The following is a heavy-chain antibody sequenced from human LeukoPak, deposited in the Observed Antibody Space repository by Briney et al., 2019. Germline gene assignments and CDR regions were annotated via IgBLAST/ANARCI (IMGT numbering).Heavy chain of an antibody. D-gene: IGHD6-13*01. CDR1: GGSISNYY. Sequence: SETLCLTCTVSGGSISNYYWNWIRQPPGKGLEWIGYIYYTGSTNYNPSLKSRVTMSVDTSKNQFSLNLKSVTPEDTAVYYCARNLIPEQLVLNFWGQGTLVTVSS. CDR2: IYYTGST. CDR3: ARNLIPEQLVLNF. V-gene: IGHV4-59*01. J-gene: IGHJ4*02.